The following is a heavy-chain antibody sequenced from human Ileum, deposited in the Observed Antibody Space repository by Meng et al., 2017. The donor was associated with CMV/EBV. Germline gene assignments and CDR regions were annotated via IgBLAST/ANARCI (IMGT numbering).Heavy chain of an antibody. CDR2: MWHTGAT. Sequence: CAVSGGSISGVVYSWTWIRQPPGKGLEWIGYMWHTGATYYNPSLKSRVTISVDRSKSQFSLNLSSVTAADTAVYYCARGSGYTYGYDYWGQGTLVTVSS. CDR1: GGSISGVVYS. CDR3: ARGSGYTYGYDY. D-gene: IGHD5-18*01. J-gene: IGHJ4*02. V-gene: IGHV4-30-2*01.